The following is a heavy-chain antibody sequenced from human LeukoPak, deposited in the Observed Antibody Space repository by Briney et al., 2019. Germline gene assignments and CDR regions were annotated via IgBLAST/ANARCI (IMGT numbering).Heavy chain of an antibody. Sequence: GGSLRLSCAASGFDLTTYAMTWVRQAPAKGLEWVSSIRIGGGGTYYADSVKGRFTISRDNSKNTLYLQMNSLRPEDTAVYYCAPRGAVWGKGTTVTVSS. V-gene: IGHV3-23*01. CDR1: GFDLTTYA. CDR2: IRIGGGGT. J-gene: IGHJ6*04. D-gene: IGHD3-10*01. CDR3: APRGAV.